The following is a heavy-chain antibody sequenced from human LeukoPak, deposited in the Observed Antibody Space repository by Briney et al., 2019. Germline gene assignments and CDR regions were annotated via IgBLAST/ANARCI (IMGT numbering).Heavy chain of an antibody. Sequence: PSETLSLTCTVSGGSISRYYWSWIRQPPGKGLEWIGYIYYSGSTNYNPSLKSRVTISVDTSKNQFSLKLSSVTAADTAVYYCARESYLANNWFDPWGQGTLVAVSS. CDR3: ARESYLANNWFDP. D-gene: IGHD3-16*01. V-gene: IGHV4-59*01. J-gene: IGHJ5*02. CDR2: IYYSGST. CDR1: GGSISRYY.